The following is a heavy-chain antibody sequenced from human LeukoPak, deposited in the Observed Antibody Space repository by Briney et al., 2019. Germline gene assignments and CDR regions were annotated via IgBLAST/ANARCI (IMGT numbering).Heavy chain of an antibody. CDR3: ATQQGGNPAY. J-gene: IGHJ4*02. D-gene: IGHD1-14*01. CDR1: GFTFNRYA. V-gene: IGHV3-30-3*01. CDR2: ISYDANIGSNK. Sequence: PGRSLRLSCATSGFTFNRYAMHWVRQAPGKGLEWVALISYDANIGSNKYYADSVKGRFTISRDNSKNTLYLQVNSLRAEDTAVYYCATQQGGNPAYWGQGTLVTVSS.